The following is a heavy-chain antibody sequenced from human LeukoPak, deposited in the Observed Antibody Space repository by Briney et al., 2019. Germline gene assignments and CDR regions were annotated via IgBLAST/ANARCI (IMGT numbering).Heavy chain of an antibody. CDR3: ARVGEKAFHLWPEIDY. CDR2: IYSGGST. J-gene: IGHJ4*02. CDR1: GFTVSSNY. D-gene: IGHD5-24*01. V-gene: IGHV3-53*01. Sequence: PGGSLRLSCAASGFTVSSNYMSWVRQAPGKGLEWVSVIYSGGSTYYADSVKGRFTISRDNAKNSLYLQMNSLRAEDTAVYYCARVGEKAFHLWPEIDYWGQGTLVTVS.